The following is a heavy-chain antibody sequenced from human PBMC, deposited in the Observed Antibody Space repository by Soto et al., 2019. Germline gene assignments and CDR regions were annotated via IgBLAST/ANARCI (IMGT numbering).Heavy chain of an antibody. CDR2: IYYSGST. V-gene: IGHV4-39*01. Sequence: PSETLSLTCTVSGGSISSSSYYWGWIRQPPGKGLEWIGSIYYSGSTYYNPSLKSRVTISVDTSKNQSSLKLSSVTAADTAVYYCASLRRSWETIDYWGQGTLVTVSS. J-gene: IGHJ4*02. CDR1: GGSISSSSYY. D-gene: IGHD6-13*01. CDR3: ASLRRSWETIDY.